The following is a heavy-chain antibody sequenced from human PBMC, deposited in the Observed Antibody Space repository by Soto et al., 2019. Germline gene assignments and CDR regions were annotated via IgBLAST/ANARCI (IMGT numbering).Heavy chain of an antibody. CDR2: INQSGSN. Sequence: QVQLQQWGAGLLKPSETLSLTCAVYGGSFSGYYWSWIRQPPGKGLEWIGEINQSGSNHYNPSLKTRVTKSVDTSKIQFPLKLSSVTAADTAVYYCARGRIDGAAINFVYGGQGPLVTVSS. CDR1: GGSFSGYY. J-gene: IGHJ4*02. D-gene: IGHD2-2*02. CDR3: ARGRIDGAAINFVY. V-gene: IGHV4-34*01.